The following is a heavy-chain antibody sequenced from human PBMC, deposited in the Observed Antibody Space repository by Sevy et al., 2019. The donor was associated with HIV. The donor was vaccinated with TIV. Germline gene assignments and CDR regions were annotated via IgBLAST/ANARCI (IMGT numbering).Heavy chain of an antibody. J-gene: IGHJ4*02. CDR2: IYSGGTT. CDR1: GFTVSSNY. D-gene: IGHD2-15*01. CDR3: VGGGKRGGYYFDY. Sequence: GGSLRLSCAASGFTVSSNYMSWVRQAPGKGLDWVSFIYSGGTTYYADSVKGRFTISRDKSKNTLYLQMNSLRAEDTAVYYCVGGGKRGGYYFDYWGQGTLVTVSS. V-gene: IGHV3-53*01.